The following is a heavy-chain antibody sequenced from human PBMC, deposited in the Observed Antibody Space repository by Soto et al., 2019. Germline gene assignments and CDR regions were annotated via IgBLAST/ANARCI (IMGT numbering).Heavy chain of an antibody. CDR1: GFTVSSNY. V-gene: IGHV3-53*01. J-gene: IGHJ4*02. CDR3: ARDPGGGYSYGFDY. D-gene: IGHD5-18*01. CDR2: IYSGGST. Sequence: PGGSLRLSCAASGFTVSSNYMSWVRQAPGKGLEWVSVIYSGGSTYYADSVKGRFTISRDNSKNTLYLQMNSLRAEDTAVYYCARDPGGGYSYGFDYWGQGTLVTVSS.